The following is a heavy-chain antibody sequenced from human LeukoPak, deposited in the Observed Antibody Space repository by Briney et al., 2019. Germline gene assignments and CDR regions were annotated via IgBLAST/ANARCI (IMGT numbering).Heavy chain of an antibody. CDR1: GGSFSGYY. V-gene: IGHV4-34*01. D-gene: IGHD3-16*01. CDR2: INHSGST. Sequence: SETLSLTCAVYGGSFSGYYWSWIRQPPGKGLEWIGEINHSGSTNYNPSLKSRVTISVDTSKNQFSLKLSSVTAADTAAYYCARDGRGMDYWGQGTLVTVSS. CDR3: ARDGRGMDY. J-gene: IGHJ4*02.